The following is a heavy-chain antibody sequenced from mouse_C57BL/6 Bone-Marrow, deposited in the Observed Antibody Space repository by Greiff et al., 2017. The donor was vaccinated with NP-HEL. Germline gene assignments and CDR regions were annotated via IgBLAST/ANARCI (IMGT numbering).Heavy chain of an antibody. V-gene: IGHV1-5*01. CDR2: IYPGNSDT. CDR3: TNTGRRFAY. CDR1: GYTFTSYW. D-gene: IGHD1-1*01. J-gene: IGHJ3*01. Sequence: VQLQQSGTVLARPGASVKMSCKTSGYTFTSYWMHWVKQRPGQGLEWIGAIYPGNSDTSYNQKFKGKAKLTAGTSASTAYMELSSLTNEAAAVYYCTNTGRRFAYWGQGTLVTVSA.